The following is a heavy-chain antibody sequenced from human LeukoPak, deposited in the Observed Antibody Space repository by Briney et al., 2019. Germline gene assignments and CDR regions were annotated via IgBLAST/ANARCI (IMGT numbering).Heavy chain of an antibody. J-gene: IGHJ5*02. CDR3: ASGPDGDGTWFDP. CDR2: INHSGST. V-gene: IGHV4-34*01. CDR1: GGSFSGYY. Sequence: PSETLSLTCAVYGGSFSGYYWNWIRQPPGKGLEWIGEINHSGSTNYNPSLKSRVTISVDTSRNQFSLKLSSVTAADTAVYYCASGPDGDGTWFDPWGQGTLVTVSP. D-gene: IGHD4-17*01.